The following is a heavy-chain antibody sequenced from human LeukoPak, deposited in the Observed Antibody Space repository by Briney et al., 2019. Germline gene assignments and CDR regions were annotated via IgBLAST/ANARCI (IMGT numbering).Heavy chain of an antibody. CDR3: ARNYYDFWSGYYGPWFDP. D-gene: IGHD3-3*01. Sequence: SETLSLTCIVSAGSISSSRYYWGWIRQPPGKGLEWIGSVYYSGSTYYNPSLKSRVTISVDTSKNQFSLKLSSVTAADTAVYYCARNYYDFWSGYYGPWFDPWGQGTLVTVSS. J-gene: IGHJ5*02. V-gene: IGHV4-39*01. CDR1: AGSISSSRYY. CDR2: VYYSGST.